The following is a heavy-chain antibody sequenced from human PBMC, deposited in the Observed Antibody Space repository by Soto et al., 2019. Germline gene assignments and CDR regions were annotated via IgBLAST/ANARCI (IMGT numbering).Heavy chain of an antibody. Sequence: LRLSCAASGFTFSSYGMNWVRQAPGKGLEWVAVIWSDGSNKDYTDSVKGRFTISRDNSKNTLYLQMNSLRAEDTAVYFCARPAYCSSASCYRLDYWGQGALVTVS. V-gene: IGHV3-33*01. D-gene: IGHD2-2*02. CDR3: ARPAYCSSASCYRLDY. CDR1: GFTFSSYG. J-gene: IGHJ4*02. CDR2: IWSDGSNK.